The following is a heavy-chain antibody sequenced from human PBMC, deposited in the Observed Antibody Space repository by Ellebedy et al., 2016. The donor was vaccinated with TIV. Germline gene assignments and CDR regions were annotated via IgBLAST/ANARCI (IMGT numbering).Heavy chain of an antibody. J-gene: IGHJ4*02. Sequence: PGGSLRLSCAASGFTVRSTYMSWVRQAPGKGLEWVSVIYSGGSTYYADSVKGRFTISRDNSKNTLYLQMNSLRAEDTAVYYCASTGREQVDYWGQGTLVTVSS. D-gene: IGHD3-10*01. CDR1: GFTVRSTY. V-gene: IGHV3-53*01. CDR3: ASTGREQVDY. CDR2: IYSGGST.